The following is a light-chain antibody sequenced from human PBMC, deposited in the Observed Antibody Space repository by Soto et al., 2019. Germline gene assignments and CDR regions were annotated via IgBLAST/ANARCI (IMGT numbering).Light chain of an antibody. V-gene: IGKV4-1*01. CDR3: QQYRTSPPTWT. CDR2: WAS. J-gene: IGKJ1*01. Sequence: DIVMTQSPDSLAVSLGERATINCKSSQSVLYSSNNKNYLAWYQQHPGQPPKLLIYWASTRESGVPDRFSGSGSGTDFTLTISSLQAEDVAVYYCQQYRTSPPTWTFGQGTKVEIK. CDR1: QSVLYSSNNKNY.